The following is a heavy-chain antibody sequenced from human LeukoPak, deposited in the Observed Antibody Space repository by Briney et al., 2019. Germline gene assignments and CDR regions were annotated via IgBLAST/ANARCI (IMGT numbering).Heavy chain of an antibody. CDR3: ARDSHWFGEFGGENNWLDP. Sequence: PSETLSLTCTVSGGSISSGSYYWSWIRQPAGKGLEWIGRIYSGGSTNYNPSLKSRVLISMDTSKNQFSLRLNSVTAADTAVYYCARDSHWFGEFGGENNWLDPWGQGTLVTVSS. V-gene: IGHV4-61*02. D-gene: IGHD3-10*01. CDR2: IYSGGST. CDR1: GGSISSGSYY. J-gene: IGHJ5*02.